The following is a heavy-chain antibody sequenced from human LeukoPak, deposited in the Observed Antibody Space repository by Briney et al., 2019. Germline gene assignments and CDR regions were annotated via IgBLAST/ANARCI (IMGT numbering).Heavy chain of an antibody. CDR3: ASPSKLVLSRGAFDI. V-gene: IGHV4-39*01. CDR2: IYFSET. D-gene: IGHD3-10*01. CDR1: GASFSDSTYY. J-gene: IGHJ3*02. Sequence: SETLSLTCTVSGASFSDSTYYWAWFRQPPGKGLEWIASIYFSETKYNPSLKSRVIISGDTFKNQFSLKLTSVTATDTAVYYCASPSKLVLSRGAFDIWGQGTMVTVSA.